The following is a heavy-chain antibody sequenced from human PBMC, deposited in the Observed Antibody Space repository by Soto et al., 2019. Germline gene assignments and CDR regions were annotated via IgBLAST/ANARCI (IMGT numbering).Heavy chain of an antibody. Sequence: SETLSLTCAVYGGSFSGYYWSWIRQPPGKGLEWIGEINHSGSTNYNPSLKSRVTISVDTSKNQFSLKLSSVTAADTAVYYCASESDDRDFDYWGQGTLVTVSS. V-gene: IGHV4-34*01. J-gene: IGHJ4*02. CDR3: ASESDDRDFDY. CDR2: INHSGST. CDR1: GGSFSGYY.